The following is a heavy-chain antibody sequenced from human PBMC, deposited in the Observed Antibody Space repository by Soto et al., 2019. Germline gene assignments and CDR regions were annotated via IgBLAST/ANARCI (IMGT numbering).Heavy chain of an antibody. D-gene: IGHD6-19*01. CDR1: GFSFSASG. CDR2: IWYDGSET. J-gene: IGHJ1*01. Sequence: QVQLVESGGGVVQPGKSLRLSCAASGFSFSASGMEWVRQAPGKGLEWVAAIWYDGSETYYGDSVKGRFTISRDNSKNTLYLQMSGPRAEDTAVYYCATFLAVAGTHHWGQGTLVTVSS. CDR3: ATFLAVAGTHH. V-gene: IGHV3-33*01.